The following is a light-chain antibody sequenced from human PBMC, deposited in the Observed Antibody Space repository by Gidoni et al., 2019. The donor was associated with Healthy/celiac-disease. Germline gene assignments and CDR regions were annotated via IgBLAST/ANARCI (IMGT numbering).Light chain of an antibody. V-gene: IGLV6-57*01. CDR3: QSYDSSNHWV. Sequence: FMLTQPHSVSESPWKTVTISCTRSSGSIASNYVQWYQQRPGSSPTTVIYEDNQRPSGVPDRFSGSIDSSSNSASLTISGLKTEDEADYYCQSYDSSNHWVFGGGTKLTVL. J-gene: IGLJ3*02. CDR2: EDN. CDR1: SGSIASNY.